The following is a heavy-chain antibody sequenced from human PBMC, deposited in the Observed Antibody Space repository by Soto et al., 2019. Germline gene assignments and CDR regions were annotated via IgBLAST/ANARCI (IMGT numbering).Heavy chain of an antibody. D-gene: IGHD4-17*01. CDR3: ASDIDYDIDY. CDR1: GYIFKNYG. J-gene: IGHJ4*02. Sequence: QVQLVQSGAEVQKPGASVKVSCKTSGYIFKNYGISWVRQAPGQGLEWMGWIYPKEDRANFGQNFQGRVTLTTDTPTSTAYIELRSVRFDDSAVYFCASDIDYDIDYWGEGTLVTVSS. V-gene: IGHV1-18*01. CDR2: IYPKEDRA.